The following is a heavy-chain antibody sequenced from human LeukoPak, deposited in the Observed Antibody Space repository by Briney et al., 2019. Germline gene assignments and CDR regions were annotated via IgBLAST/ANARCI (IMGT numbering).Heavy chain of an antibody. CDR3: ARTKPPCTSCLLLDY. CDR2: INPNSGGT. V-gene: IGHV1-2*02. CDR1: GYSFTGYY. Sequence: ASVKVSCKASGYSFTGYYIQWLRQAPGQGLEWMGWINPNSGGTNYAQKFQGLVTMSRDTSITTAYMELSSLISDDTAVYYCARTKPPCTSCLLLDYWGQGTLVTVSS. D-gene: IGHD2-2*01. J-gene: IGHJ4*02.